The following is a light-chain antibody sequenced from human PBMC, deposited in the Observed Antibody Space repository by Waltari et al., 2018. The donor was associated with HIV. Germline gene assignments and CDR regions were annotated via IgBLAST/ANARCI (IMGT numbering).Light chain of an antibody. CDR2: DKN. J-gene: IGLJ2*01. Sequence: QPVLTQPPSVSAAPGRSVTITCSGGTSNIETNYVSWYQQIPGTAPKLLIYDKNKRPSGIPERFSGSKTATSATLGITGLQTGDEAEYFCGTWDSSLNTPVFGGGSRLTVL. CDR3: GTWDSSLNTPV. V-gene: IGLV1-51*01. CDR1: TSNIETNY.